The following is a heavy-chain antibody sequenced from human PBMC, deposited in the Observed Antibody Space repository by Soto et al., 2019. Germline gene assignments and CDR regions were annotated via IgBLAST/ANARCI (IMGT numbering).Heavy chain of an antibody. CDR1: GGTFSSYA. V-gene: IGHV1-69*12. J-gene: IGHJ6*02. Sequence: QVQLVQSGAEVKKPGSSVKVSCKTSGGTFSSYAISWVRQAPGQGLEWMGGIIPFFGTADYAQKFQGRVTIIADESTSTASMELSSLRSEDTAVYYCASHRYGTAKYYYGMDVWGQGTTVTVSS. CDR3: ASHRYGTAKYYYGMDV. D-gene: IGHD5-18*01. CDR2: IIPFFGTA.